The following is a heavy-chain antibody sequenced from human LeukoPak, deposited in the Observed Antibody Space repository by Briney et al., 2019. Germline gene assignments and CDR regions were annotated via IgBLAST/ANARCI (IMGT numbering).Heavy chain of an antibody. CDR2: INPSGGAT. Sequence: ASVKVSCKASGYTFTNYYMHWVRQAPGQGLEWMGIINPSGGATSYAQKFQGRVTMTRDTSASTVYMELSSLRSEDTAVYYCARGGYSGYDSLDYWGQGTLVTVSS. CDR3: ARGGYSGYDSLDY. J-gene: IGHJ4*02. CDR1: GYTFTNYY. V-gene: IGHV1-46*01. D-gene: IGHD5-12*01.